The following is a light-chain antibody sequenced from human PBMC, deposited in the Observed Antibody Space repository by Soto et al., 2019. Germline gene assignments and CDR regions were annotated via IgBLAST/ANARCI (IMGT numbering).Light chain of an antibody. V-gene: IGLV1-44*01. Sequence: QSALTQPSSASGTPGQRVTISCSGSSSNIGGNPVNWFQRLPGTAPKLLIYSKNQRPSGVPDRFSGSKSGTSASLAISGLQSDDEADYYCASWDDSLDGYVFGTGTKVTVL. J-gene: IGLJ1*01. CDR2: SKN. CDR3: ASWDDSLDGYV. CDR1: SSNIGGNP.